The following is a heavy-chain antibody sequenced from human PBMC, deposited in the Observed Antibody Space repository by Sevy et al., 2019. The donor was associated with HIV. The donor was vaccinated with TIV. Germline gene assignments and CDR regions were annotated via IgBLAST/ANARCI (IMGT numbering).Heavy chain of an antibody. D-gene: IGHD2-2*01. CDR3: ARGVVPAAIYYYYYYGMDV. J-gene: IGHJ6*02. Sequence: ASVKVSCKASGYTFTGYYMYWVRQAPGQGLEWMGRINPNSGGTNYSQKFQGRVTMTRDTSISTAYMELSRLRSDDTAVYYCARGVVPAAIYYYYYYGMDVWGQGTTVTVS. CDR1: GYTFTGYY. CDR2: INPNSGGT. V-gene: IGHV1-2*06.